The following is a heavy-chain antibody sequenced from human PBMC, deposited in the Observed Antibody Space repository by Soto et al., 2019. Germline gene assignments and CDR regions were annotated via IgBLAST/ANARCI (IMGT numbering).Heavy chain of an antibody. CDR3: ARGGSGYCSSTSCYTLDY. J-gene: IGHJ4*02. CDR1: GGTFSSYT. CDR2: IIPILGIA. Sequence: SVKVSCKDSGGTFSSYTISWVRQAPGQGLEWMGRIIPILGIANYAQKFQGRVTITADKSTSTAYMELSSLRSEDTAVYYCARGGSGYCSSTSCYTLDYWGQGTLVTVSS. D-gene: IGHD2-2*02. V-gene: IGHV1-69*02.